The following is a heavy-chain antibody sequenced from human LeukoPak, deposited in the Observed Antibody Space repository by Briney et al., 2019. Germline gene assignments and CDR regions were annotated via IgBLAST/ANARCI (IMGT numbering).Heavy chain of an antibody. D-gene: IGHD1-26*01. CDR3: ARHGTSGIYRRPFDI. J-gene: IGHJ3*02. Sequence: TSETLSLTCTVSGGSMSSYYWSWIRQPPGKGLEWIGYIYDSGSTNYNPSLKSRVTISVDTSNNQFSLKLNSVTAADTAVYYCARHGTSGIYRRPFDIWGQGTMVTVSS. CDR1: GGSMSSYY. V-gene: IGHV4-59*08. CDR2: IYDSGST.